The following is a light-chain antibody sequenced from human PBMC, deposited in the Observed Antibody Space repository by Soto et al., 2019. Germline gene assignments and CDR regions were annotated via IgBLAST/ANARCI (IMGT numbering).Light chain of an antibody. J-gene: IGKJ1*01. Sequence: VMTQRRGTLDVSEGERDTLSCRASQSVNSNLAWYQQKLGQAPRVLIYGASTRATGIPDRFSGSGSGTEFILTISSLQSEDFAVYYCQEYNTWPWTLGQGPKVVI. V-gene: IGKV3-15*01. CDR2: GAS. CDR3: QEYNTWPWT. CDR1: QSVNSN.